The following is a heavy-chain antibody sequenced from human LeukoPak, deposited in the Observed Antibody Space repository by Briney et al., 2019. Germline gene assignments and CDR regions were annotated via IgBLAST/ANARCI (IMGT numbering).Heavy chain of an antibody. D-gene: IGHD3-22*01. CDR3: ARDSSGYQ. Sequence: GGSLRLSCAASGFTFSTYWMSWVRRAPGKGLEWVANIKEDGSEKYYGDSVKGRFTISRDNAKNSLYLQMNSLRAEDTAVYYCARDSSGYQWGQGTLVTVSS. CDR2: IKEDGSEK. J-gene: IGHJ4*02. CDR1: GFTFSTYW. V-gene: IGHV3-7*01.